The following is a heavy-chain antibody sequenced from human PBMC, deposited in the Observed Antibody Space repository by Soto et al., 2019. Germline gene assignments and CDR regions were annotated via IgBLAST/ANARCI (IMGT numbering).Heavy chain of an antibody. CDR2: IKQDGSEK. J-gene: IGHJ6*02. CDR3: ARDEFFVLWSDYYYYGMDV. V-gene: IGHV3-7*05. D-gene: IGHD2-8*01. Sequence: GGSLRLSCAASGFTFSSYWMSWVRQAPGKGLEWVANIKQDGSEKYYVDSVKGRFTISRDNAKNSLYLQMNSLRAEDTAVYYCARDEFFVLWSDYYYYGMDVCGQGTTVPVSS. CDR1: GFTFSSYW.